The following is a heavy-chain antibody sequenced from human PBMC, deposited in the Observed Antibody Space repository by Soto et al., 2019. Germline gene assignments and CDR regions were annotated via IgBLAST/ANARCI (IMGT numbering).Heavy chain of an antibody. CDR3: AKDIGYGQGLSIEDYDFWSGYSNGMDV. CDR1: GFTFDDYT. J-gene: IGHJ6*02. CDR2: ISWDGGST. D-gene: IGHD3-3*01. V-gene: IGHV3-43*01. Sequence: GGSMRLSCAASGFTFDDYTMHWVRQAPGKGLEWVSLISWDGGSTYYADSVKGRFTISRGNSKNSLYLQMNSLRTEDTALYYCAKDIGYGQGLSIEDYDFWSGYSNGMDVWGQGTTVTVSS.